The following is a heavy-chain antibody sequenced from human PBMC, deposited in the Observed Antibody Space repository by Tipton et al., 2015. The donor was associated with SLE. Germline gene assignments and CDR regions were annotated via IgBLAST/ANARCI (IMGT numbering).Heavy chain of an antibody. CDR3: ARGSGGTYCDAFDI. CDR2: ISHSGST. J-gene: IGHJ3*02. D-gene: IGHD1-26*01. V-gene: IGHV4-4*02. Sequence: GLVKPSGTLSLTCAVSGGSISSNNWWSWVRQPPGKGLEWIGEISHSGSTKYNPSLKSRGTISVDKSNNQFSLRLSSVTAADTAVYYCARGSGGTYCDAFDIWGQGTLVTVSS. CDR1: GGSISSNNW.